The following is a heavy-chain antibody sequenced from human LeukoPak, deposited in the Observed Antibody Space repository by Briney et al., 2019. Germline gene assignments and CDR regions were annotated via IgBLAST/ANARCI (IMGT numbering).Heavy chain of an antibody. Sequence: PGGSLRLSCAASGFRFRAYGMHWARQAPDKGLEWVAVISYDGSRQYYPDSVQGRFTISRDNYRNILYLQVNSLRPDDTAVYFCARDFLDTEQRNYNYYGVDVWGLGTTVTVSS. D-gene: IGHD1-1*01. J-gene: IGHJ6*02. CDR1: GFRFRAYG. CDR3: ARDFLDTEQRNYNYYGVDV. CDR2: ISYDGSRQ. V-gene: IGHV3-30*03.